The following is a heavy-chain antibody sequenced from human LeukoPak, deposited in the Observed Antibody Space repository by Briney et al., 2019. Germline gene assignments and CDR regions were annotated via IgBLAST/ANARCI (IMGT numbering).Heavy chain of an antibody. CDR1: GYTLTELS. V-gene: IGHV1-24*01. CDR2: FDPEDGET. J-gene: IGHJ5*02. Sequence: GASVKVSCKVSGYTLTELSMHWVRQAPGKGLEWRGGFDPEDGETIYAQKFQGRVTMTEDTSTDTAYMELSSLRSEDTAVYYCATFGGNSVGRVFWFDPWGQGTLVTVSS. CDR3: ATFGGNSVGRVFWFDP. D-gene: IGHD4-23*01.